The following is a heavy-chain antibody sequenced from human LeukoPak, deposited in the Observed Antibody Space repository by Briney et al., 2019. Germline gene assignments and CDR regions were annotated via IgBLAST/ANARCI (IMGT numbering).Heavy chain of an antibody. D-gene: IGHD3-3*01. CDR3: AREVLRFLEWLPDDAFDI. CDR2: ISYDGSNK. Sequence: GGSLILSCAASGFTFSSYAMHWVRQAPGKGLEWVAVISYDGSNKYYADSVKGRFTISRDNSKNTLYLQMNSLRAEDTAVYYCAREVLRFLEWLPDDAFDIWGQGTMVTVSS. J-gene: IGHJ3*02. V-gene: IGHV3-30-3*01. CDR1: GFTFSSYA.